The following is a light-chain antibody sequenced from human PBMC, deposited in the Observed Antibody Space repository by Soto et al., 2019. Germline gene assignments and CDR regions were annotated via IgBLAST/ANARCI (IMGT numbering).Light chain of an antibody. CDR3: QQYGSSSWT. V-gene: IGKV3-20*01. Sequence: EMVLTQSPGTLSLSPGERATLSCRASQSVSSSYLAWYQQKPGQAPRLLIYGASIRATGIPDRFSGSGSGTDFTITISRLEPEDSAVYYCQQYGSSSWTFGQGTKVEIK. CDR1: QSVSSSY. CDR2: GAS. J-gene: IGKJ1*01.